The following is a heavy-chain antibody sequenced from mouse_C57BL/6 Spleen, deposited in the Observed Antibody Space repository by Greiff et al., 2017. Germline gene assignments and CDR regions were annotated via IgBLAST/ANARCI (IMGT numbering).Heavy chain of an antibody. CDR1: GFTFSDAW. Sequence: EVMLVESGGGLVQPGGSMKLSCAASGFTFSDAWMDWVRQSPEKGLEWVAEIRNKANNHATYYAESVKGRFTISRDDSKSSVYLQMNSLRAEDTGIYYCTTWSNYVRVAYWGQGTLVTVSA. CDR2: IRNKANNHAT. J-gene: IGHJ3*01. V-gene: IGHV6-6*01. D-gene: IGHD2-5*01. CDR3: TTWSNYVRVAY.